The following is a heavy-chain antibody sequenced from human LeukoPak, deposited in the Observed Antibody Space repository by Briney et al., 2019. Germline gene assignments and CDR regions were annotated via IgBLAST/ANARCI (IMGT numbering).Heavy chain of an antibody. CDR3: ASSYENVYYFDY. V-gene: IGHV4-59*08. Sequence: KTSETLSLTCTVSGGSISSYYWSWIRQPPGKGLEWIGYIYYSGSTNYNPSLKSRVTISVDTSKNQFSLKLSSVTAADTAVYYCASSYENVYYFDYWGQGTLVIVSS. CDR1: GGSISSYY. CDR2: IYYSGST. D-gene: IGHD3-16*01. J-gene: IGHJ4*02.